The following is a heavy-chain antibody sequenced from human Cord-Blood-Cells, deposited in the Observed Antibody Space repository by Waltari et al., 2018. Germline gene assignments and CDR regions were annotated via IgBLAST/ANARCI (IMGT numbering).Heavy chain of an antibody. CDR3: AREGRAADAFDI. J-gene: IGHJ3*02. CDR2: IAYDGSNK. CDR1: GFTFSSYA. Sequence: QVQLVESGGGVVQPGRSLRLSCAASGFTFSSYAMHWVRQAPGKGLEWVGVIAYDGSNKDYADSVKGRFTISRDKSKNALYLQMNSLRAEDTAVYYCAREGRAADAFDIWGQGTMVTVSS. D-gene: IGHD6-13*01. V-gene: IGHV3-30*04.